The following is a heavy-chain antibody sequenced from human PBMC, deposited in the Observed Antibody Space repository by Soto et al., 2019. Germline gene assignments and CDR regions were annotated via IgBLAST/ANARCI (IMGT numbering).Heavy chain of an antibody. J-gene: IGHJ4*02. CDR2: IYWDDDK. Sequence: QITLKESGPTLVKPTQTLTLTCTFSGFSLSTSGVGVGWIRQPPGKALEWLALIYWDDDKRYSPSLKSRLTLTKDTTQNQVVLTMTNMDPVHTATYSCAHKGQWFVADYWGQGTLVTVSS. CDR1: GFSLSTSGVG. D-gene: IGHD3-22*01. V-gene: IGHV2-5*02. CDR3: AHKGQWFVADY.